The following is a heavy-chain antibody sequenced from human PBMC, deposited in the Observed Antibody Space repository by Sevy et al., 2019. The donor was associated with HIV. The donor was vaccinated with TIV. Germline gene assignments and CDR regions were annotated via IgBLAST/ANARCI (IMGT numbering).Heavy chain of an antibody. CDR3: ARDILRDPPGGSRFDP. D-gene: IGHD3-16*01. CDR2: ISYDGSNK. CDR1: GFTFSSYA. J-gene: IGHJ5*02. Sequence: GGSLRLSCAASGFTFSSYAMHWVRQAPGKGLEWVAVISYDGSNKYYADSVKGRFTISRDNSKNTLYLQMNSLRAEDTAVYYCARDILRDPPGGSRFDPWGQGTLVTVSS. V-gene: IGHV3-30-3*01.